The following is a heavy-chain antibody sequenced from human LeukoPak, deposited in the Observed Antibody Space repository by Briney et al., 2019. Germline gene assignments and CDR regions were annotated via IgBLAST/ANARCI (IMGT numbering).Heavy chain of an antibody. CDR3: ARDSGFSGTQRGEY. Sequence: GGSLRLSCAASGFTFSSYGMHWVRQAPGKGLEWVAVISYDGSNKYYADSVKGRFTISRDNSKNTLYLQVNSLRAEDTAVYYCARDSGFSGTQRGEYWGQGTLVTVSS. D-gene: IGHD3/OR15-3a*01. V-gene: IGHV3-30*03. J-gene: IGHJ4*02. CDR2: ISYDGSNK. CDR1: GFTFSSYG.